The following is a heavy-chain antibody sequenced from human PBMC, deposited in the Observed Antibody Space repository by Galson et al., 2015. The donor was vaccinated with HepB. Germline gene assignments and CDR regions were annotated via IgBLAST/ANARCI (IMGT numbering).Heavy chain of an antibody. Sequence: SVKVSCEASGGTFSSYAISWVRQAPGQGLEWMGRIIPILGIANYAQKLQGRVTITADKSTSTAYMELSSLRSEDTAVYYCARCGGDCPGDYFDYWGQGTLVTVSS. D-gene: IGHD2-21*02. CDR3: ARCGGDCPGDYFDY. CDR2: IIPILGIA. V-gene: IGHV1-69*04. CDR1: GGTFSSYA. J-gene: IGHJ4*02.